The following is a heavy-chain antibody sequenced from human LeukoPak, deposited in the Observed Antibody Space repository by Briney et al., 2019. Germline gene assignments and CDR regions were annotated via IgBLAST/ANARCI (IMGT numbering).Heavy chain of an antibody. Sequence: GGSLRLSCAASGFTFSSYAMSWVRQAPGKGLEWVSAISGSGGSAYYADSVKGRFTISRDNSKNTLYLQMNSLRAEDTAVYYCAKGGKWDVTPFDYWGQGTLVTVSS. CDR2: ISGSGGSA. CDR3: AKGGKWDVTPFDY. J-gene: IGHJ4*02. CDR1: GFTFSSYA. D-gene: IGHD1-26*01. V-gene: IGHV3-23*01.